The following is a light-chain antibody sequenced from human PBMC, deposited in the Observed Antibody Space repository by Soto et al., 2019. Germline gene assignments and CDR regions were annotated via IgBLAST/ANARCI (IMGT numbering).Light chain of an antibody. CDR1: NLGNKY. Sequence: SSELTQPPSVSVSPGQTAVITCSGDNLGNKYACWYQQKPGQSPVLVIYQDRKRPSGIPERFSGSNSGNTATLTISGTQPMDEADYYCQASDSSTYVVFGGGTKVTVL. CDR2: QDR. V-gene: IGLV3-1*01. J-gene: IGLJ2*01. CDR3: QASDSSTYVV.